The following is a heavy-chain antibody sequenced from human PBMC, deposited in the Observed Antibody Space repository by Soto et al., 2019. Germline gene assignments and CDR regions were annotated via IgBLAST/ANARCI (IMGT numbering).Heavy chain of an antibody. CDR3: ARVDPGETSPFDH. CDR2: IIPIFGTT. J-gene: IGHJ4*02. V-gene: IGHV1-69*13. D-gene: IGHD3-10*01. Sequence: SVKVSCKASGGTFSSYAISWVRQAPGQGLEWMGGIIPIFGTTNYAQKFQGRVTITADESTSTAYMEVSSLRSEDTAVYYCARVDPGETSPFDHWGQGTLVTVSS. CDR1: GGTFSSYA.